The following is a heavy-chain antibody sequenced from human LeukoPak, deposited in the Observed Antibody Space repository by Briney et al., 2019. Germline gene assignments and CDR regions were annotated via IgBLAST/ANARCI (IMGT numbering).Heavy chain of an antibody. Sequence: PSETLSLTCAVSGYSISSGYYWARTRQPPGKGLEWIGSIYHSGSTYYNPSLKSRVTISVDTSKNHFSLKLSSVTAADTAVYYCASDPINDAFDIWGQGTMVTVSS. CDR2: IYHSGST. J-gene: IGHJ3*02. V-gene: IGHV4-38-2*01. D-gene: IGHD5-12*01. CDR1: GYSISSGYY. CDR3: ASDPINDAFDI.